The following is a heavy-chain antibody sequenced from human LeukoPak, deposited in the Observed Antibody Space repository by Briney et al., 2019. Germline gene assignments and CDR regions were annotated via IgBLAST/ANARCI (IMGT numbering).Heavy chain of an antibody. CDR1: GFTFSSYE. V-gene: IGHV3-48*03. Sequence: GGSLRLSCAASGFTFSSYEMNWVRQAPGKGLEWVSYISSSGSTIYYADSVKGRSTISRDNAKDSLYLQMNSLRAEDTAVYYCARETITMVRGVISKTFDYWGQGTLVTVSS. D-gene: IGHD3-10*01. CDR3: ARETITMVRGVISKTFDY. J-gene: IGHJ4*02. CDR2: ISSSGSTI.